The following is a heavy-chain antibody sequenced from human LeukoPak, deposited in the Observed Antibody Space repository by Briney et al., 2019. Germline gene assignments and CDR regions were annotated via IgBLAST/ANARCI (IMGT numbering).Heavy chain of an antibody. Sequence: GESLKISCKGSGYSLTTYWIGWVRQMPGKGLEWMGIIYPGDSDTRYSPSFQGQVTISVDKSISTAYLQWSSLKASDTAMYYCARLSCSSTSCPFDYWGQGTLVTVFS. CDR2: IYPGDSDT. CDR3: ARLSCSSTSCPFDY. J-gene: IGHJ4*02. D-gene: IGHD2-2*01. V-gene: IGHV5-51*01. CDR1: GYSLTTYW.